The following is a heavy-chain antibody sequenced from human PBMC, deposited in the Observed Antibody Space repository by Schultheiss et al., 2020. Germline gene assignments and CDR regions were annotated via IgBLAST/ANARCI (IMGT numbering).Heavy chain of an antibody. D-gene: IGHD6-13*01. V-gene: IGHV3-11*01. Sequence: GGSLRLSCAASGFTFSDYYMSWIRQAPGKGLEWVSYISSSGSTIYYADSVKGRFTIFRDNAKNSLYLQMNSLRAEDTAVYYCARAAGYSSSWSIAYFDYWGQGTLVTVSS. CDR2: ISSSGSTI. J-gene: IGHJ4*02. CDR3: ARAAGYSSSWSIAYFDY. CDR1: GFTFSDYY.